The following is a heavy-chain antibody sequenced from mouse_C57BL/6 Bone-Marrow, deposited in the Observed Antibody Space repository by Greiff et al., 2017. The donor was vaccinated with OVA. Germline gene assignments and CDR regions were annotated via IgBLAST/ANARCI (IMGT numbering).Heavy chain of an antibody. J-gene: IGHJ2*01. CDR3: PRYSGYSYYFDY. Sequence: QVQLQQSGAELARPGASVKLSCKASGYTFTSYGISWVKQRTGQGLEWIGEIYPRSGNTYYNEKFKGKATLTADKSSSTAYMELRSLTSEDSAVYFCPRYSGYSYYFDYWGQGTTLTVSS. CDR2: IYPRSGNT. CDR1: GYTFTSYG. V-gene: IGHV1-81*01. D-gene: IGHD2-3*01.